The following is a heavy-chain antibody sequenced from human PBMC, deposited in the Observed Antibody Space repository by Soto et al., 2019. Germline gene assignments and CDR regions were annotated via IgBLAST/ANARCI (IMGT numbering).Heavy chain of an antibody. D-gene: IGHD5-18*01. V-gene: IGHV1-8*01. J-gene: IGHJ6*02. Sequence: ASVKVSCKASGYTFTSYDISWVRQATGQGLEWMGWMNPNSGNTGYAQKFQGRVTMTRNTSISTAYMELSSLRSEDTAVYYCVRGPSYGYYYGMDVWGQGTTVTVSS. CDR3: VRGPSYGYYYGMDV. CDR1: GYTFTSYD. CDR2: MNPNSGNT.